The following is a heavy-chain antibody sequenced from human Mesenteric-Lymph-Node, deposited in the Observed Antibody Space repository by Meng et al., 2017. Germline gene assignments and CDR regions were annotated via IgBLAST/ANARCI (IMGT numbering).Heavy chain of an antibody. CDR1: GFTFSSYS. D-gene: IGHD6-19*01. Sequence: GESLKISCAASGFTFSSYSMNWVRQAPGKGLEWVSSISSSSSYIYYADSVKGRFTISRDNAKNSLYLQMNSLRAEDTAVYYCAKDPRYSSGWAFDYWGQGTLVTVSS. CDR3: AKDPRYSSGWAFDY. V-gene: IGHV3-21*01. CDR2: ISSSSSYI. J-gene: IGHJ4*02.